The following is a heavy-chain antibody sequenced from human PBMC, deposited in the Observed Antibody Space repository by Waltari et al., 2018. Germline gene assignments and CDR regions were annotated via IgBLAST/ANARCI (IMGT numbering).Heavy chain of an antibody. D-gene: IGHD6-19*01. Sequence: QVQLVESGGGVVELGESLRLTCVASGFTFGSYGMHWVRQAQGKGLEWVAFIHYDENNKYYADSVKGRFTISRDTSNLYLQMSSLRAEDTAVYFCAKEVPGAGAFDIWGQGTRVTVSS. V-gene: IGHV3-30*02. CDR2: IHYDENNK. CDR3: AKEVPGAGAFDI. J-gene: IGHJ3*02. CDR1: GFTFGSYG.